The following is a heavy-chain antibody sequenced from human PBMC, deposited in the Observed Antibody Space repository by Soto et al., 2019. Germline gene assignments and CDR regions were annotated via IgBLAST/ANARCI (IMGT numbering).Heavy chain of an antibody. Sequence: GASVKVSCKASGYTFTSYAMHWVRQAPGQRLEWMGWINAGNGNTKYSQKFQGRVTITRDTSASTAYMELSSLRSENTAVYYCARDSFSPPDDWYYYMDVWGKGTTVTVSS. CDR3: ARDSFSPPDDWYYYMDV. J-gene: IGHJ6*03. CDR1: GYTFTSYA. V-gene: IGHV1-3*01. CDR2: INAGNGNT. D-gene: IGHD2-21*01.